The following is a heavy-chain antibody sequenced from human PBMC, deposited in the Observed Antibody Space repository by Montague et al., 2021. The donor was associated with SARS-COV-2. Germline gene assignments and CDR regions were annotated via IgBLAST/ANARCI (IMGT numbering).Heavy chain of an antibody. D-gene: IGHD5-12*01. CDR1: GGSISSGGYC. J-gene: IGHJ5*02. CDR2: IYNSGTT. V-gene: IGHV4-31*03. Sequence: TLSLTCTVSGGSISSGGYCWNWIRQYPGKGLEWIGYIYNSGTTSYSPSLRSRATISIDTSKNLFSLKLTSVTAADTAVYYCARTVLYSGYDYSWFDPGGQGTPVTVSS. CDR3: ARTVLYSGYDYSWFDP.